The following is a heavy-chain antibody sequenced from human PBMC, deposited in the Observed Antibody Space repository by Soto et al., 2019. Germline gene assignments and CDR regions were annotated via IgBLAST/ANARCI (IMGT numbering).Heavy chain of an antibody. D-gene: IGHD2-2*02. CDR2: IFSDDEK. Sequence: SGPTLVNPTETLTLTCTVSGFSLSNPRMGVSWIRQPPGKALEWLAHIFSDDEKSYSTSLKSRLIISKDTSKNQVVLTMTTMDPVDTATLYCPRIMRDAVGVPDAIYYFDRWRQGTQVTVSS. V-gene: IGHV2-26*01. CDR3: PRIMRDAVGVPDAIYYFDR. J-gene: IGHJ5*02. CDR1: GFSLSNPRMG.